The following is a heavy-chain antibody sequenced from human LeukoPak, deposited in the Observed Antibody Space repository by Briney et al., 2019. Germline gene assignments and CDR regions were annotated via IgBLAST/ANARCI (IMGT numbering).Heavy chain of an antibody. CDR3: ARGRGYRPLDH. J-gene: IGHJ5*02. V-gene: IGHV4-34*01. Sequence: PSETLSLTCAVYGGSFSGYYWSWIRKPPGKGLEWIGEINHSGSTNYNPSLKSRVTISVDTSKNQFSLKLSSVTAADTAVYYCARGRGYRPLDHWGQGTLVTVSS. CDR1: GGSFSGYY. D-gene: IGHD5-18*01. CDR2: INHSGST.